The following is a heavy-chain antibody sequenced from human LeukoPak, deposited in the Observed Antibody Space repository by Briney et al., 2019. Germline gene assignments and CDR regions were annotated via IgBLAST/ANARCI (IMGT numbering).Heavy chain of an antibody. CDR1: GFTFSNHA. CDR3: ARGEWLVDY. CDR2: ISYDGSNK. V-gene: IGHV3-30-3*01. Sequence: GGSLRLSCAASGFTFSNHAMHWVRQAPGKGLEWVALISYDGSNKYYADSVKGRFTISRDISKNSLYLQMNSLRPDDTAVYYCARGEWLVDYWGQGTLVTVSS. J-gene: IGHJ4*02. D-gene: IGHD3-16*01.